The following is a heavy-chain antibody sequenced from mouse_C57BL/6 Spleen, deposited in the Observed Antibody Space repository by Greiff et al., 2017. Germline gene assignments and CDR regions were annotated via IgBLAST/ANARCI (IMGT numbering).Heavy chain of an antibody. J-gene: IGHJ4*01. V-gene: IGHV1-64*01. CDR3: ARDGDYGSSYVPYAMDY. CDR1: GYTFTSYW. D-gene: IGHD1-1*01. Sequence: QVQLQQSGAELVKPGASVKLSCKASGYTFTSYWMHWVKQRPGQGLEWIGMIHPNSGSTNYNEKFKSKATLTVDKSSSTAYMQLSSLTSEDSAVYYCARDGDYGSSYVPYAMDYWGQGTSVTVSS. CDR2: IHPNSGST.